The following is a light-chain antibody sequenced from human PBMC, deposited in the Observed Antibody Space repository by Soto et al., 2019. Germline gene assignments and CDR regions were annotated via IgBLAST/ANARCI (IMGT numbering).Light chain of an antibody. J-gene: IGKJ1*01. V-gene: IGKV3D-20*02. Sequence: EIVLTQSPGTLSLSPGERATLSCRASQSVSSKYLAWYQQKPGQAPGVLIYGTSIRASGVPERFSGGGSGTDFTLTITRLEPEDFAVYYCQQRSNWPRTFGQGTKVDIK. CDR1: QSVSSKY. CDR3: QQRSNWPRT. CDR2: GTS.